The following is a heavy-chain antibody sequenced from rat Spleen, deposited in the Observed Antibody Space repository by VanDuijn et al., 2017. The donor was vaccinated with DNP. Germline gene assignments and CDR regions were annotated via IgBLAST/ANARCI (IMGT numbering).Heavy chain of an antibody. D-gene: IGHD1-4*01. CDR1: GYSITRNYR. Sequence: EVQLQESGPGLVESSQSLSLTCSVTGYSITRNYRWNWIRKFPGNKLEWMGYINSADSTYYNPSLKRRISITRDTSKNQFLLQVNSVTSEDTATYYCASGTSGYNYFDNWGQGVMVTVSS. CDR3: ASGTSGYNYFDN. J-gene: IGHJ2*01. V-gene: IGHV3-3*01. CDR2: INSADST.